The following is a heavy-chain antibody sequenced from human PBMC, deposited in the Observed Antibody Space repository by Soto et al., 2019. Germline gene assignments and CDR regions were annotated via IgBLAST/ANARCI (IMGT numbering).Heavy chain of an antibody. Sequence: GASLKVSCKASGYTFTSYDINWVRQATGQGLEWMGWMNPNSGNTGYAQKFQGRVTMTRNTSISTAYMELSSLRSEDTAVYYCARVYIKGIAAAGNYYKYYYMDVWGKGTTVTVSS. D-gene: IGHD6-13*01. V-gene: IGHV1-8*01. J-gene: IGHJ6*03. CDR2: MNPNSGNT. CDR3: ARVYIKGIAAAGNYYKYYYMDV. CDR1: GYTFTSYD.